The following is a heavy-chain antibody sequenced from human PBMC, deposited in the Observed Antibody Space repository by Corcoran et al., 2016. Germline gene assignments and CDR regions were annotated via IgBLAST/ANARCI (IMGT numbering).Heavy chain of an antibody. V-gene: IGHV4-34*01. CDR1: GGSFSDQS. CDR3: SRHRKSGWYFDL. D-gene: IGHD3-10*01. CDR2: ISHSGRT. J-gene: IGHJ2*01. Sequence: QVQIQKWGAGMLKPSETLSLTCAVYGGSFSDQSWSWISQPPGKGLEWIGEISHSGRTTYNPSLKSRITIPADTSKKQVSLKLSSVSAADTAVYYCSRHRKSGWYFDLWGRGTLVTVSS.